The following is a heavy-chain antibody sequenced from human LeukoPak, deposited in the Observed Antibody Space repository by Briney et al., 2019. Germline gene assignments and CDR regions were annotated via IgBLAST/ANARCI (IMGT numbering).Heavy chain of an antibody. CDR1: GFTFSSYA. J-gene: IGHJ6*02. V-gene: IGHV3-30-3*01. Sequence: GGSLRLSCAASGFTFSSYAMHWVRQAPGKGLEWVAVISYDGSNKYYADSVKGRSTISRDNSKNTLYLQMNSLRAEDTAVYYCARDFGIAVAGTSMDVWGQGTTVTVSS. CDR2: ISYDGSNK. D-gene: IGHD6-19*01. CDR3: ARDFGIAVAGTSMDV.